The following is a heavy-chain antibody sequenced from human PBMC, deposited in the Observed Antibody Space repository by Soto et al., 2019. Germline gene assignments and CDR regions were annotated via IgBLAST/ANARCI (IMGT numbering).Heavy chain of an antibody. CDR3: ARRTVAVAAPYYFDY. CDR1: GGSISSGDYY. J-gene: IGHJ4*02. CDR2: IYYSGST. D-gene: IGHD6-19*01. Sequence: PSETLSLTCTVSGGSISSGDYYWSWIRQPPGKGLEWIGYIYYSGSTYYNPSLKSRVTISVDTSKNQFSLKLSSVTAADTAVYYCARRTVAVAAPYYFDYWGQGTLVTVSS. V-gene: IGHV4-30-4*01.